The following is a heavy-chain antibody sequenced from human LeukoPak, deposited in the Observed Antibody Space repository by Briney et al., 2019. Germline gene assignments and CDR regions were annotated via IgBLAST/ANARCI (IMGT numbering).Heavy chain of an antibody. CDR2: LYHSGST. CDR3: AIPYYYGSGSRLY. CDR1: GGSISSSSYY. D-gene: IGHD3-10*01. V-gene: IGHV4-39*01. Sequence: SETLSLTCTVSGGSISSSSYYWGWIRQPPGKGLEWIGSLYHSGSTFYNPSLKSRVTISVDTSKNQFSLKLNSVTAADTAVYYCAIPYYYGSGSRLYWGQGTLVTVSS. J-gene: IGHJ4*02.